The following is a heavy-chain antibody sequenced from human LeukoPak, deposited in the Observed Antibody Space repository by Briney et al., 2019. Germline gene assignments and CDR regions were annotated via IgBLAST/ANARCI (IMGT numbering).Heavy chain of an antibody. CDR2: IYPGDSDT. Sequence: GESLKISCKGSGYSFTSYWIGWVRQMPGKGLEWMGIIYPGDSDTRYSPSFQGQVTISADKSISTAYLQWSSLKASDTAMYYCARSPEDSSSWYGLGDAFDIWGQGTMVTVSS. CDR3: ARSPEDSSSWYGLGDAFDI. J-gene: IGHJ3*02. CDR1: GYSFTSYW. D-gene: IGHD6-13*01. V-gene: IGHV5-51*01.